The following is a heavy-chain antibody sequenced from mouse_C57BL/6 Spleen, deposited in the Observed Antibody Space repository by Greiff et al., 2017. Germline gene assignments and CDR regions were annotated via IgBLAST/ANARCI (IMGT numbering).Heavy chain of an antibody. CDR2: IRLKSDNYAT. V-gene: IGHV6-3*01. J-gene: IGHJ1*03. CDR1: GFTFSNYW. CDR3: TGTIYYGSSWYFDV. D-gene: IGHD1-1*01. Sequence: EVKLQESGGGLVQPGGSMKLSCVASGFTFSNYWMNWVRQSPEKGLEWVAQIRLKSDNYATHYAESVKGRFTISRDDSKSSVYLQMNNLRAEDTGIYYCTGTIYYGSSWYFDVWGTGTTVTVSS.